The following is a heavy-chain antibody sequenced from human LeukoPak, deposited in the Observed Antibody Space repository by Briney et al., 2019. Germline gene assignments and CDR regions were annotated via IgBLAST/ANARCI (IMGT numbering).Heavy chain of an antibody. D-gene: IGHD3-22*01. CDR1: GYTFTGYY. Sequence: ASVKVSCKASGYTFTGYYMHWVRQAPGQGLGWMGWINPNSGGTNYAQKFQGRVTMTRDTSISTAYMELSRLRSDDTAVYYCARTSMIVVVSPFDYWGQGTLVTVSS. CDR3: ARTSMIVVVSPFDY. CDR2: INPNSGGT. J-gene: IGHJ4*02. V-gene: IGHV1-2*02.